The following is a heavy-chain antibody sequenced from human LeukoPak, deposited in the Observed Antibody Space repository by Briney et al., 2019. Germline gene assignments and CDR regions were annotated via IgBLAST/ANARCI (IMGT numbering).Heavy chain of an antibody. CDR3: ATEDIVVRNALDY. D-gene: IGHD2-2*01. CDR1: GYTLTELS. J-gene: IGHJ4*02. V-gene: IGHV1-24*01. Sequence: ASVTVSCTVSGYTLTELSMHWVRQAPGKGLEWMGGFDPEDRETIYAQKFQGRVTTTEDTSTDTAYMELSSLRSEDPAVYYCATEDIVVRNALDYWGQGTLVTVSS. CDR2: FDPEDRET.